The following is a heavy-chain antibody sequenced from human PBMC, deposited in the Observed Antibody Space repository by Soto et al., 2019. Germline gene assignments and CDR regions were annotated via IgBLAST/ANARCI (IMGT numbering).Heavy chain of an antibody. J-gene: IGHJ4*02. D-gene: IGHD2-8*01. CDR3: ARLMVSTPNFDH. CDR1: GYSFTSYW. CDR2: IDPSDSYT. Sequence: GESLKISCKGSGYSFTSYWISWVRQMPGKGLEWMGRIDPSDSYTNYSPSFQGHVTISADKSINTAYLQWRTLEASDTAMYYCARLMVSTPNFDHWGQGALVTVSS. V-gene: IGHV5-10-1*01.